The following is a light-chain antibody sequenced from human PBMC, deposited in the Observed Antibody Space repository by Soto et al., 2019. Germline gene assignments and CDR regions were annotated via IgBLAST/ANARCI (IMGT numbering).Light chain of an antibody. Sequence: EIVFTQSPATLSLSPGERATLSCSASQSVSSYLAWYQQKPGQAPRLLIYDASNRATGITARFSGSGSGTDFTLTISSLEPEDFAVYYCQQRSNWPITFGQGTRLEIK. CDR1: QSVSSY. J-gene: IGKJ5*01. CDR3: QQRSNWPIT. CDR2: DAS. V-gene: IGKV3-11*01.